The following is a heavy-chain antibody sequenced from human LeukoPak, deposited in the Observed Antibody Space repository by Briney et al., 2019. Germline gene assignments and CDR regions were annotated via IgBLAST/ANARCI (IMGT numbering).Heavy chain of an antibody. CDR1: GFTFRNYA. J-gene: IGHJ1*01. CDR2: ISGSGGST. V-gene: IGHV3-23*01. D-gene: IGHD6-19*01. CDR3: AKDIEVAGPSEYSQH. Sequence: PGGSLRLSCAASGFTFRNYAMSWVRQAPGKGLEWVSAISGSGGSTYYADSVKGRFTISRDNSKNTLYLQANSLRAEDTAVYYCAKDIEVAGPSEYSQHWGQGTLVTVSS.